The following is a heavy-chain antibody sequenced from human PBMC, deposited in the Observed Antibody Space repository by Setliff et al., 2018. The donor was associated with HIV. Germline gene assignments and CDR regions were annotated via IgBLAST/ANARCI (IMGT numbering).Heavy chain of an antibody. CDR1: GGSISSSSYY. CDR2: IYYRGST. J-gene: IGHJ6*03. CDR3: ARGRYRSRWYASDHYYIDV. Sequence: LSLTCTVSGGSISSSSYYWGWIRQPPGKGLQWIGSIYYRGSTYYNPSLKSRATISVDTSKNQFSLKLKSVTAADTALYYCARGRYRSRWYASDHYYIDVWG. D-gene: IGHD6-13*01. V-gene: IGHV4-39*01.